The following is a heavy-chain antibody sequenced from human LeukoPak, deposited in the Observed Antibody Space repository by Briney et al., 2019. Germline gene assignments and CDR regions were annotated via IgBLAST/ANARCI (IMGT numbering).Heavy chain of an antibody. Sequence: PSETLSLTCTVSGGSINNYYWSWIRQPPGKAVEWIGYVYYTGSTNYNPSLKSRVTISVDSSKTQFSLNLRSATAADTPVYFCARDSRYASGRAFDNWGQGTLVTVSS. CDR1: GGSINNYY. CDR3: ARDSRYASGRAFDN. V-gene: IGHV4-59*01. J-gene: IGHJ4*02. D-gene: IGHD6-19*01. CDR2: VYYTGST.